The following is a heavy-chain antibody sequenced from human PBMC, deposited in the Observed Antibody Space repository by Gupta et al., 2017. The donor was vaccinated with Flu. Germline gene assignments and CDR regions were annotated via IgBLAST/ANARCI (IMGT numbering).Heavy chain of an antibody. CDR1: GFSVSSNY. D-gene: IGHD5-12*01. CDR3: ARGDIVATFFDP. V-gene: IGHV3-53*02. CDR2: IYSGGST. Sequence: EVQLVETGGGLIQPGGSLRLSCAASGFSVSSNYMSWVRQAPGKGLEWVSVIYSGGSTYYADSVKGRFTISRDNSKNTLYLQMNSLRAEDTAVYYCARGDIVATFFDPWGQGTLVTVSS. J-gene: IGHJ5*02.